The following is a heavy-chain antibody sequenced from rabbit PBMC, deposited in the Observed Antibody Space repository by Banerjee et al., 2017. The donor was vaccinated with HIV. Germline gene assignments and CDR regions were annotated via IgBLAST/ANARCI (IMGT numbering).Heavy chain of an antibody. CDR3: ARGYGSYDL. D-gene: IGHD5-1*01. Sequence: QLEESGGGLVQPGGSLTLFCKASGFSLSSYSMGWVRQAPGKGLEWIGCISTGDGSTYSENWVNGRFTISSHNAQNTLYLQLNSLTAADTATYFGARGYGSYDLWGPGTLVTVS. V-gene: IGHV1S7*01. CDR2: ISTGDGST. J-gene: IGHJ4*01. CDR1: GFSLSSYS.